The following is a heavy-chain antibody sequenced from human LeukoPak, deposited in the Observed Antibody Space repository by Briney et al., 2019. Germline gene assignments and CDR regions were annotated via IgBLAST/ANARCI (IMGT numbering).Heavy chain of an antibody. Sequence: ASVKVSCKASGYTFTSYYMHWVRQAPGQGLEWMGMINPSGGSTSYAQKFQGRVTMTRDPSTSTVYMELSSPRSEDTAVYYCARGPRITMIVVVADRFDYWGQGTLVTVSS. J-gene: IGHJ4*02. D-gene: IGHD3-22*01. CDR3: ARGPRITMIVVVADRFDY. V-gene: IGHV1-46*01. CDR1: GYTFTSYY. CDR2: INPSGGST.